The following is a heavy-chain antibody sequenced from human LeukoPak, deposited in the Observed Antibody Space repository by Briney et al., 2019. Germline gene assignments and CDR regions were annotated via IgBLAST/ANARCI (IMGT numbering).Heavy chain of an antibody. V-gene: IGHV3-30*02. CDR1: GFIFSNSA. Sequence: GGSLRLSCAASGFIFSNSAIHWVRQSPGKGLEWVAFISEDGTKKFYVDSVKDRFTISRDNSKNTLYLQMTSLRPEDTAVYYCARDARRWRVPAGNWFDPWGQGTLVTVSS. CDR2: ISEDGTKK. J-gene: IGHJ5*02. D-gene: IGHD2-2*01. CDR3: ARDARRWRVPAGNWFDP.